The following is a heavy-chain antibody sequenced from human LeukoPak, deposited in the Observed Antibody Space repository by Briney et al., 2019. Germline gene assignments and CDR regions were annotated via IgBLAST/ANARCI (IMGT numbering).Heavy chain of an antibody. CDR3: ARGYLGSTPFDY. J-gene: IGHJ4*02. CDR1: GGSFSGYY. V-gene: IGHV4-34*01. Sequence: LETLSLTCAVYGGSFSGYYWSWIRQPPGKGLEWIGEINHSGSTNYNPSLKSRVTISVDTSKNQFSLKLSSVTAADTAVYYCARGYLGSTPFDYWGQGTLVTVSS. D-gene: IGHD2-15*01. CDR2: INHSGST.